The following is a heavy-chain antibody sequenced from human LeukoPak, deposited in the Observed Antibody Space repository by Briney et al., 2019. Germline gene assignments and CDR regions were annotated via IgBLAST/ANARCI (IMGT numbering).Heavy chain of an antibody. D-gene: IGHD2-15*01. CDR2: TSGSGVST. Sequence: GGSLRLSCAASGFTFSSYAMSWVRQAPGKGLEWVSATSGSGVSTYYADSVKGRFTISRDNSKNTLYLQMNSLRAEDTAVYYCAKNCLGYCSGGSCYPVIYWGQGTLVTVSS. CDR1: GFTFSSYA. J-gene: IGHJ4*02. CDR3: AKNCLGYCSGGSCYPVIY. V-gene: IGHV3-23*01.